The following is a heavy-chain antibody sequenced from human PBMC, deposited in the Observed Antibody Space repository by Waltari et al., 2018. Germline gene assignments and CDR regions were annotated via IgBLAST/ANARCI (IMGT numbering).Heavy chain of an antibody. CDR3: ARGRGIAAAPKVVYMDV. D-gene: IGHD6-13*01. J-gene: IGHJ6*03. Sequence: QVQLQQWGAGLLKPSETLSLTCAVYGGSFSGYYWSWIRQPPGKGLDWIGEINHSGSTNYNPSLKSRVTISVDTSKNQFSLKLSSVTAADTAVYYCARGRGIAAAPKVVYMDVWGKGTTVTVSS. CDR1: GGSFSGYY. V-gene: IGHV4-34*01. CDR2: INHSGST.